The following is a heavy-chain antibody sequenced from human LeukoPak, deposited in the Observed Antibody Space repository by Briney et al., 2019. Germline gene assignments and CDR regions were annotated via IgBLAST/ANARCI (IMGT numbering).Heavy chain of an antibody. CDR3: VVDTAMENRYDY. V-gene: IGHV3-23*01. CDR2: ISGSGGST. Sequence: GGSLRLSCAASGFTFSSYAMSWVRQAPGKGLEWVSAISGSGGSTYYADSVKGRFTISRDNSKNTLYLQMNSLRAEDTAVYYCVVDTAMENRYDYWGQGTLVTVSS. D-gene: IGHD5-18*01. J-gene: IGHJ4*02. CDR1: GFTFSSYA.